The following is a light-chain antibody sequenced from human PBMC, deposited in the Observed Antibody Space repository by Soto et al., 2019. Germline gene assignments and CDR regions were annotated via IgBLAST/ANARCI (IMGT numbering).Light chain of an antibody. Sequence: QSALTQPPSASGSPGQSVTISCTGTSSDVGGYNYVSWYQQHPGKAPKLMISEVSKRPSGVPDRFSGSKSSNKASLTVSGLQAEDEADYYCSSFAGNNNLVFGGGTQLTVL. CDR3: SSFAGNNNLV. J-gene: IGLJ2*01. V-gene: IGLV2-8*01. CDR2: EVS. CDR1: SSDVGGYNY.